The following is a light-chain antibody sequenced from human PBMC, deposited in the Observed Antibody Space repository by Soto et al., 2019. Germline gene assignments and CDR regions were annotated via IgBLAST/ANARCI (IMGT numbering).Light chain of an antibody. CDR2: AAS. Sequence: DIQMTQSPSSVSASVGDRVTITCRASQGIGRWLAWYQQKPGKAPMLLIYAASSLQSGVPSRFSSSRSWTDYTLTISSLQPEDFATNHCQQDNSFPPTFGGGTKVGIQ. V-gene: IGKV1D-12*01. CDR1: QGIGRW. CDR3: QQDNSFPPT. J-gene: IGKJ4*01.